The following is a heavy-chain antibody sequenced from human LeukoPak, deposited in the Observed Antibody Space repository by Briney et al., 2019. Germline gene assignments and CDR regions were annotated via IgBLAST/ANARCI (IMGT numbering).Heavy chain of an antibody. V-gene: IGHV4-34*01. J-gene: IGHJ6*03. CDR2: INHSGST. CDR3: AREGRYDFWSGYYSIMYYYMDV. D-gene: IGHD3-3*01. CDR1: GGSFSGYY. Sequence: PSETLSLTCAVYGGSFSGYYWSWIRQPPGKGLEWIGEINHSGSTNYNPSLKSRVTISVDTSKNQFSLKLSSVTAADTAVYYCAREGRYDFWSGYYSIMYYYMDVWGKGTTVTVSS.